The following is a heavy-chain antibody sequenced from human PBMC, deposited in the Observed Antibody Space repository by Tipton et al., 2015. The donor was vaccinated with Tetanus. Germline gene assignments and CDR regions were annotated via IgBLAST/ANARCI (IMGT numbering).Heavy chain of an antibody. J-gene: IGHJ1*01. CDR2: IIPIFGTI. V-gene: IGHV1-69*06. CDR3: ARLHDITGMP. D-gene: IGHD1-1*01. Sequence: VQLVQSGPEVKKPGSSVKVSCETSGGSFSTYVTSWVRQAPGQGLEWLGSIIPIFGTITYAQKFQGRVTITADKSTNTAHMSLSGLRSEDTAVYYCARLHDITGMPWGQGTLVTVSP. CDR1: GGSFSTYV.